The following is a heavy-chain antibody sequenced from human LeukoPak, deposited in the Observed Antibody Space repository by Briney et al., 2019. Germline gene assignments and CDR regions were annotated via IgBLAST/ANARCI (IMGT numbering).Heavy chain of an antibody. Sequence: ASVKVSCKASGYTFTGYYMHWVRQAPGQGLEWMGWINPNSGGTNYAQKFQGRVTMTTDTSTSTAYMELRSLRSDDTAVYYCARDPDAEYFQHWGQGTLVTVSS. J-gene: IGHJ1*01. V-gene: IGHV1-2*02. CDR1: GYTFTGYY. CDR2: INPNSGGT. CDR3: ARDPDAEYFQH. D-gene: IGHD1-14*01.